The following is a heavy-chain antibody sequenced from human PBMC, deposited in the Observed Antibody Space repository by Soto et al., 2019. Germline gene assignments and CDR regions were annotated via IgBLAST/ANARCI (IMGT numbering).Heavy chain of an antibody. J-gene: IGHJ4*02. D-gene: IGHD3-10*01. CDR3: ARGLPDGSGQYCDY. CDR2: ISSSSSYI. V-gene: IGHV3-21*01. CDR1: GFTFSSYS. Sequence: EVQLVESGGGLVKPGGSLRLSCAASGFTFSSYSMNWVRQAPGKGLEWVSSISSSSSYIYYGDSVKGRFTISRDNAKNSLYLQMNSLRAEDTAEYYCARGLPDGSGQYCDYWGQGTLVTVSS.